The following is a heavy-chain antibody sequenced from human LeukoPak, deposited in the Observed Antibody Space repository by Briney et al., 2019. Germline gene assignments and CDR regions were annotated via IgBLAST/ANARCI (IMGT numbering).Heavy chain of an antibody. J-gene: IGHJ4*02. Sequence: SETLSLTCAVYGGSFSGYYWSWIRQPPGKGLEWIGEINHSGSTNYNPSLKSRVTISVDTSKNQFSLKLSSVTAADTAVYYYASRLLFGPTLHYFDYWGQGTLVTVSS. CDR2: INHSGST. D-gene: IGHD2-21*02. CDR3: ASRLLFGPTLHYFDY. V-gene: IGHV4-34*01. CDR1: GGSFSGYY.